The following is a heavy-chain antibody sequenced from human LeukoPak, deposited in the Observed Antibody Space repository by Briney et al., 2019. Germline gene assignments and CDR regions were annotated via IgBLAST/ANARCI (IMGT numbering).Heavy chain of an antibody. J-gene: IGHJ1*01. CDR1: GFTFRDAW. CDR3: AKHIYGVVSIQQ. Sequence: GGSLRLSCAASGFTFRDAWMTWVRQAPGKGLEWVGRIRSKTDGGTTDYAVSVQGRFTVSRDDSKNTLYLQMSSLKTEDTAVYYCAKHIYGVVSIQQWGQGTLVTVSS. V-gene: IGHV3-15*01. CDR2: IRSKTDGGTT. D-gene: IGHD3-3*01.